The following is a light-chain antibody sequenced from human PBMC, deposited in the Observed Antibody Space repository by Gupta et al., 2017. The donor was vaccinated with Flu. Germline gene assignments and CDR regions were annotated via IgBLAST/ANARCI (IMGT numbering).Light chain of an antibody. CDR1: QSVSRY. CDR2: DTS. J-gene: IGKJ4*01. Sequence: GARATLSCRASQSVSRYLAWYQQKPGQAPRLLIYDTSNRAPGIPARFSGSGSGTDFTLTISSLEPEDFAVYYCQQRSNWPLTFGGGTKVEIK. CDR3: QQRSNWPLT. V-gene: IGKV3-11*01.